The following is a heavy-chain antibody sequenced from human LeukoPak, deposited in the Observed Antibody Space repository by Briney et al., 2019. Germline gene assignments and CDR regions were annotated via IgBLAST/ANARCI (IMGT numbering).Heavy chain of an antibody. CDR3: ARDLFRAAGSNYYGMDV. D-gene: IGHD2-21*01. J-gene: IGHJ6*02. CDR1: GYTFTSYY. Sequence: ASVKVSCKASGYTFTSYYMHWVRQAPGQRLEWMGIINPSGGTTSYAQKFQGRVTLTRDTSTSTVYMEMRSLRSEDTAVYYCARDLFRAAGSNYYGMDVWGQGTTVTVSS. CDR2: INPSGGTT. V-gene: IGHV1-46*01.